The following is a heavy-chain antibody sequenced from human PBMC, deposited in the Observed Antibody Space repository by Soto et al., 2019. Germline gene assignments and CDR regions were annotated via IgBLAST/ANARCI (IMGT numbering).Heavy chain of an antibody. CDR1: GFTFSSYE. CDR3: ARETRSVMYYYDPGYFDY. Sequence: GGSLRLSCAASGFTFSSYEMNWVRQAPGKGLEWVSYISSSGSTIYYADSVKGRFTISRDNAKNSLYLQMNSLRAEDTAVYYCARETRSVMYYYDPGYFDYWGQGTLVTVSS. CDR2: ISSSGSTI. J-gene: IGHJ4*02. V-gene: IGHV3-48*03. D-gene: IGHD3-22*01.